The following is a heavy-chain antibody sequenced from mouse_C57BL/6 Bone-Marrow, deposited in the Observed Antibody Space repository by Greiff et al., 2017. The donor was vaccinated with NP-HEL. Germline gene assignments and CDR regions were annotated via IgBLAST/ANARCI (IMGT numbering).Heavy chain of an antibody. CDR3: AGTVVASYYAMDY. D-gene: IGHD1-1*01. J-gene: IGHJ4*01. Sequence: VQLVESGPGLVQPSQSLSITCTVSGFSLTSYGVHWVRQSPGKGLEWLGVIWSGGSTDYNAAFISRLSISKDNSKSQVFFKMNSLQADDTAIYYCAGTVVASYYAMDYWGQGTSVTVSS. CDR1: GFSLTSYG. V-gene: IGHV2-2*01. CDR2: IWSGGST.